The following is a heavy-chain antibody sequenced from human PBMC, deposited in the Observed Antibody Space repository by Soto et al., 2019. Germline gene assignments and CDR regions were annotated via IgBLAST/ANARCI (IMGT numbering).Heavy chain of an antibody. Sequence: GGSLRLSCAASGFTFNKYTMNWVRQAPGKGLEWVSGISESGGTTYYADSVKGRFTISRDNSENTLYLQMSTLRAEDTAVYYCAKGWVSIGRFDYWGQGTLVTVSS. D-gene: IGHD3-22*01. CDR2: ISESGGTT. V-gene: IGHV3-23*01. J-gene: IGHJ4*02. CDR3: AKGWVSIGRFDY. CDR1: GFTFNKYT.